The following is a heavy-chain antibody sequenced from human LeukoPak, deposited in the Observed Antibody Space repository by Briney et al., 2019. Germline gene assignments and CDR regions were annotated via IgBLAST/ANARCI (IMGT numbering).Heavy chain of an antibody. CDR2: IYYSGST. CDR3: ARVPYYYDSSGYPEYFDY. Sequence: SETLSLTCTVSGGSISSYYWSWIRQPPGKGLEWIGYIYYSGSTSYNPSLKSRVTISVDTSKNQFSLKLSSVTAADTAVYYCARVPYYYDSSGYPEYFDYWGQGTLVTVSS. V-gene: IGHV4-59*12. D-gene: IGHD3-22*01. J-gene: IGHJ4*02. CDR1: GGSISSYY.